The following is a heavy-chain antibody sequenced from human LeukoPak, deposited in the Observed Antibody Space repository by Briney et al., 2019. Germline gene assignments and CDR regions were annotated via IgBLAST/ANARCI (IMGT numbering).Heavy chain of an antibody. V-gene: IGHV3-73*01. CDR1: GFTFSGSA. D-gene: IGHD5-18*01. J-gene: IGHJ6*02. Sequence: GGSLRLSCAASGFTFSGSAMHWVRQASGKGLEWVGRIRSKANSYATAYAASVKGRFTISRDDSKNTAYLQMNSLKTEDTAVYYCARDRGFGYGPDVWGQGTTVTVSS. CDR2: IRSKANSYAT. CDR3: ARDRGFGYGPDV.